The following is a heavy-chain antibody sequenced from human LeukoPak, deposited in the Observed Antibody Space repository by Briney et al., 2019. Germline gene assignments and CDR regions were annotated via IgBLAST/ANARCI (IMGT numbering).Heavy chain of an antibody. V-gene: IGHV3-30-3*01. CDR2: ISYDGSNK. CDR1: GFTFSCYA. D-gene: IGHD1-26*01. J-gene: IGHJ4*02. Sequence: GRSLRLSCAASGFTFSCYAMHWGRQGPGEGLERVAVISYDGSNKYYADSVKGRFTISRDNSKNTLYLQMNSLRAEDTAVYYCARGVELYFDYWGQGTLVTVSS. CDR3: ARGVELYFDY.